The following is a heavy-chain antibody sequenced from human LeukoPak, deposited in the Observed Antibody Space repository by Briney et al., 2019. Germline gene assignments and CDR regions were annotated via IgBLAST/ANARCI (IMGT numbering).Heavy chain of an antibody. CDR1: GYSISSGYY. CDR3: AGGGSGSYYNEYYFDY. Sequence: SETLSLTCTVSGYSISSGYYWGWIRQPPGKGLEWIGSIYHSGSTYYNPSLKSRVTISVDTSKNQFSLKLSSVTAADTAVYYCAGGGSGSYYNEYYFDYWGQGTLVTVSS. D-gene: IGHD3-10*01. V-gene: IGHV4-38-2*02. CDR2: IYHSGST. J-gene: IGHJ4*02.